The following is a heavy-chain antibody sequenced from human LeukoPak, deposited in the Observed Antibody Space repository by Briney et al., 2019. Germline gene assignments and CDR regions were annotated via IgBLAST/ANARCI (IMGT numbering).Heavy chain of an antibody. CDR2: ISSSSSYI. J-gene: IGHJ4*02. Sequence: RGSLRLSCAASGFTLSSYSINWVRQAPGKGLEWVSSISSSSSYIYYADSVKGRFTISRDNAKNSLYLQMNSLRAEDTAVYYCARDSYYDISTGYLRYFDYWGQGTLVTVSS. CDR3: ARDSYYDISTGYLRYFDY. D-gene: IGHD3-9*01. V-gene: IGHV3-21*01. CDR1: GFTLSSYS.